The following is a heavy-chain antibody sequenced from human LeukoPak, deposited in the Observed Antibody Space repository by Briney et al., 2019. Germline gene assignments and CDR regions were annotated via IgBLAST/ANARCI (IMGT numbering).Heavy chain of an antibody. V-gene: IGHV1-2*02. CDR3: ARSIGVGVTTVGY. J-gene: IGHJ4*02. CDR1: GYTFTGYY. D-gene: IGHD4-23*01. Sequence: GASVKVSCKASGYTFTGYYMHWVRQAPGQGLEWMGWINPNSGGTNYAQKFQGRVTMTRDTSISTAYMELSRLRSDDTAVYYCARSIGVGVTTVGYWGQGTLVTVSS. CDR2: INPNSGGT.